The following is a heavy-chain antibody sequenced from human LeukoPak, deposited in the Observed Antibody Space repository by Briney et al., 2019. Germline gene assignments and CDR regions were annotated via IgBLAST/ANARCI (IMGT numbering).Heavy chain of an antibody. CDR1: GGTFSSYA. Sequence: SVKVSCKASGGTFSSYAISWVRQAPGQGLEWMGRIIPILGIANYAQKFQGRVTITADKSTSTAYMELSSLRSEDTAVYYCARLWGDYYDSSGFTNWFDPWGQGTLVTVSS. V-gene: IGHV1-69*04. CDR2: IIPILGIA. D-gene: IGHD3-22*01. CDR3: ARLWGDYYDSSGFTNWFDP. J-gene: IGHJ5*02.